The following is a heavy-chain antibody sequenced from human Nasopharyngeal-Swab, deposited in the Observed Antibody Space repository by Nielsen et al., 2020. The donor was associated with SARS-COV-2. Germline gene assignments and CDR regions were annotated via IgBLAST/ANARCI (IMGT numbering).Heavy chain of an antibody. V-gene: IGHV3-21*04. CDR2: ISSSGSYI. CDR1: GFTFSSYN. D-gene: IGHD6-19*01. CDR3: AKDRGSGWYRLAS. J-gene: IGHJ5*02. Sequence: ETLSLTCAASGFTFSSYNMNWVRQAPGKGLEWVSSISSSGSYIYYSDSMKGRFTVSRDNAKNTLYLQMNSLRAEDTAVYYCAKDRGSGWYRLASWGLGTLVTVSS.